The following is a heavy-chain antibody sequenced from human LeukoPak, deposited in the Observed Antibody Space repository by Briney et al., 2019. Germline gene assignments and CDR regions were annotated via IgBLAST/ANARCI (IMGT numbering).Heavy chain of an antibody. CDR2: ISGSGGST. CDR3: AKDRGSGSTFDY. D-gene: IGHD6-19*01. CDR1: GFTFSSYA. J-gene: IGHJ4*02. Sequence: GGSLRLSCAASGFTFSSYAVSWVRQAPGKGLEWVSAISGSGGSTYYADSVKGRFTISRDNSKNTLYLQMNSLRAEDTAVYYCAKDRGSGSTFDYWGQGTLVTVSS. V-gene: IGHV3-23*01.